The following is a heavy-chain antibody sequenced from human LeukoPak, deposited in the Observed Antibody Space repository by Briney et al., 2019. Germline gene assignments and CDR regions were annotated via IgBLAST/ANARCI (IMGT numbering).Heavy chain of an antibody. CDR2: INHSGST. CDR1: GGSLTGYY. J-gene: IGHJ3*02. CDR3: ARRVAFDI. V-gene: IGHV4-34*01. Sequence: SETLSLTCGVSGGSLTGYYWSWIRQPPGKGLEWIGEINHSGSTKYNPSLESRVSISLDTSKNHFSLRLSSVTAADTAVYYCARRVAFDIWGQGTMVTASS.